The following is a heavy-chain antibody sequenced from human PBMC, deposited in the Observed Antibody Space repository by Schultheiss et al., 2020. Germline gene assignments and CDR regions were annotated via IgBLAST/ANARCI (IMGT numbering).Heavy chain of an antibody. CDR1: GYTFTSYD. J-gene: IGHJ4*02. V-gene: IGHV1-8*01. CDR3: AREGGGDYGDYNY. Sequence: GESLKISCKASGYTFTSYDINWVRQATGQGLEWMGWMNPNSGNTGYAQKFQGRVTMTRNTSISTAYMELSSLRSEDTAVYYCAREGGGDYGDYNYWGQGTLVTVSS. D-gene: IGHD4-17*01. CDR2: MNPNSGNT.